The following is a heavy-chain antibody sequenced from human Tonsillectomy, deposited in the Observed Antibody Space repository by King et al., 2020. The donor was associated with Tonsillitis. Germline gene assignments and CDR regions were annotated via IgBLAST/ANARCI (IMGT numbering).Heavy chain of an antibody. J-gene: IGHJ4*02. Sequence: QLQESGPGLVKPSETLSLTCTVSGGSISSSSYYWGWIRQPPGKGLEWIGSIYYSGSTYYNPSLKSRVTISVDTSKKQFSLKLSSVTAADTAVYYCAWVGGYYDFWSGAYYFDYWGQGILVTVSS. V-gene: IGHV4-39*01. CDR2: IYYSGST. D-gene: IGHD3-3*01. CDR3: AWVGGYYDFWSGAYYFDY. CDR1: GGSISSSSYY.